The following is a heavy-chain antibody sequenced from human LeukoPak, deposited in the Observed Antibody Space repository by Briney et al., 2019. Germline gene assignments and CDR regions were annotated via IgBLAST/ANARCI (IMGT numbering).Heavy chain of an antibody. CDR1: GFTFSSYS. V-gene: IGHV3-21*01. CDR2: ISSSSSYI. Sequence: GGSLRLSCAASGFTFSSYSMNWVRQAPGKGLEWDSSISSSSSYIYYTDSVKGRFTISRDNAKKSLYLQMNSLRAEDTAVYYCARVGGITLALAPSPFPDYNYYYMDVWGKGTTVTVSS. D-gene: IGHD3-10*01. J-gene: IGHJ6*03. CDR3: ARVGGITLALAPSPFPDYNYYYMDV.